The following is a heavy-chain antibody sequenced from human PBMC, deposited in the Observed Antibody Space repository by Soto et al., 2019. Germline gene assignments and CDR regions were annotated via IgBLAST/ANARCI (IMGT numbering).Heavy chain of an antibody. J-gene: IGHJ4*02. CDR2: TYYRSKWYN. CDR3: ARDGKKKGSSWSNFDY. Sequence: SQTLSLTCAISRDSVSSNSAAWNWIRQSPSRGLEWLGRTYYRSKWYNDYAVSVKSRITINPDTSKNQFSLQLNSVTPEDTAVYYCARDGKKKGSSWSNFDYWGQGTLVTVSS. V-gene: IGHV6-1*01. D-gene: IGHD6-13*01. CDR1: RDSVSSNSAA.